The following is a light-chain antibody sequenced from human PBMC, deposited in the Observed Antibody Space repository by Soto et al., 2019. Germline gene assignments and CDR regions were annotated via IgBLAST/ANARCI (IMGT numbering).Light chain of an antibody. CDR3: SSYTSSSTLYV. CDR2: DVS. Sequence: QCARTRPVSVSGSPGQAITIFCTGTSSDVGGYNYVSWYQQHPGKAPKLMIYDVSNRPSGVSNRFSGSKSGNTASLTISGLQAEDEADYYCSSYTSSSTLYVFGTGTKVTVL. J-gene: IGLJ1*01. V-gene: IGLV2-14*01. CDR1: SSDVGGYNY.